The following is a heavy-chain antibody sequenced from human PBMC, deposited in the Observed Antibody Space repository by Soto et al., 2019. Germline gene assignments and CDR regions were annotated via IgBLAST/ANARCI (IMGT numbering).Heavy chain of an antibody. V-gene: IGHV4-34*01. Sequence: SETLSVTCAVEGVSFSGYYWTWLRQPPGTGLEWIGEINHSGSTNYNPSLKSRVTISVDTSKNQFSLKLTSVTAADTAVYYCARDKITGLFDYWGQGTLVTVSS. CDR1: GVSFSGYY. J-gene: IGHJ4*02. D-gene: IGHD2-8*02. CDR3: ARDKITGLFDY. CDR2: INHSGST.